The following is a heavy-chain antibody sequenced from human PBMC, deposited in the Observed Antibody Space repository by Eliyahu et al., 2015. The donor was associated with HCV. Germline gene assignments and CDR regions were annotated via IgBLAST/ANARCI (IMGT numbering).Heavy chain of an antibody. J-gene: IGHJ3*02. V-gene: IGHV7-4-1*02. CDR3: ARGETGRNNGWYTDDALDI. D-gene: IGHD6-19*01. CDR2: ISTNTGNP. CDR1: GYXFSTYA. Sequence: QVQLVQSGSELRXPGASVKVSCKASGYXFSTYAXNWVRQAPGQGLEWMGWISTNTGNPTYAQGFTGRFVFSLDNSVSTAYLEISSLKAADTAFYYCARGETGRNNGWYTDDALDIWGQGTMVTVSS.